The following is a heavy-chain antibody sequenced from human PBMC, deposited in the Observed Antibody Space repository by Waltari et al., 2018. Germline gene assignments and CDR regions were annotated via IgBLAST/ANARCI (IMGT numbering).Heavy chain of an antibody. CDR3: ANLYYQGLGMDV. CDR1: GFTFSSYG. D-gene: IGHD2-2*01. CDR2: ISYDGSNK. Sequence: QVQLVESGGGVVQPGRSLRLSCAASGFTFSSYGMHWVRQAPGKGLEWVAVISYDGSNKYYADSVKGRFTISRDNSKNTLYLQMNSLRAEDTAVYYCANLYYQGLGMDVWGQGTTVTVSS. V-gene: IGHV3-30*18. J-gene: IGHJ6*02.